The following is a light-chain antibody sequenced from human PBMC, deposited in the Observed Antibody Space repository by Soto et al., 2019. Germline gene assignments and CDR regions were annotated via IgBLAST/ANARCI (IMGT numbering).Light chain of an antibody. CDR2: DVS. Sequence: QSALTQPASVSGSPGQSITISCTGTSSDVGRYNLVSWYQQHPGKAPKLMIYDVSKRPSGVPDRFSGSKSGNTASLTLSGLQAEDEADYYCCSYAGSYTFYVFGTGTKLTVL. CDR3: CSYAGSYTFYV. J-gene: IGLJ1*01. CDR1: SSDVGRYNL. V-gene: IGLV2-11*01.